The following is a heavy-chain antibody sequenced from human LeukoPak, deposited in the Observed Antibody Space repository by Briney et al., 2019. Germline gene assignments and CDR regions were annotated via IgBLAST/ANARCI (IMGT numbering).Heavy chain of an antibody. CDR2: INPNSGDT. D-gene: IGHD1-14*01. CDR3: ARDRTRYYYYSYMDV. V-gene: IGHV1-2*02. Sequence: ASVKVSCKTSEHTFTGYYMHWVRQAPGQGLEWMGWINPNSGDTNYAQKFQGRVTMTRDTSISTAYMELSRLRSDDTAVYYCARDRTRYYYYSYMDVWGKGTAVTISS. J-gene: IGHJ6*03. CDR1: EHTFTGYY.